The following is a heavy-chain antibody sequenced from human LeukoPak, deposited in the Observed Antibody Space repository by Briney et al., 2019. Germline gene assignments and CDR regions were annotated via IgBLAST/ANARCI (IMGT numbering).Heavy chain of an antibody. V-gene: IGHV3-30*18. CDR2: ISYDGSNK. CDR1: GFTFSSYG. Sequence: GGSLRLSCAASGFTFSSYGMHWVRQAPGKGLEWVAVISYDGSNKYYADSVKGRFTISRDNSKNTLYLQMNSLRAEDTAVYYCAKDASIYCSSTTCYTGLDYWGQGTLVTVSS. D-gene: IGHD2-2*02. CDR3: AKDASIYCSSTTCYTGLDY. J-gene: IGHJ4*02.